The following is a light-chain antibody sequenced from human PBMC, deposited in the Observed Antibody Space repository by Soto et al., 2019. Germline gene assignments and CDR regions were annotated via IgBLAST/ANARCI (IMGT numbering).Light chain of an antibody. V-gene: IGKV3-20*01. Sequence: EFVLAQSPGTLSLSPGERATLSCRASQTVRNTYLAWYQQKPGQAPRLLIYDASSRATGIPDRFSGGGSGTDFTLTISRLESEDFAVYYCQQFSSYPLTFGGGTKVDIK. CDR1: QTVRNTY. CDR2: DAS. J-gene: IGKJ4*01. CDR3: QQFSSYPLT.